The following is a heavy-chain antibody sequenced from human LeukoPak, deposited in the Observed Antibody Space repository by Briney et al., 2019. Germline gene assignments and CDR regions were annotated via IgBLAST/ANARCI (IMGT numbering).Heavy chain of an antibody. V-gene: IGHV5-51*01. CDR2: IYPGDSDT. Sequence: GESLKISCKGSGYSFTSSWIGWVRQMPGKGLEWMGIIYPGDSDTRYSPSFQGQVTISADKSISTAYLQWSSLKASDTAMYYCARRPWYSSGWYWFDPWGQGTLVTVSS. CDR3: ARRPWYSSGWYWFDP. J-gene: IGHJ5*02. CDR1: GYSFTSSW. D-gene: IGHD6-19*01.